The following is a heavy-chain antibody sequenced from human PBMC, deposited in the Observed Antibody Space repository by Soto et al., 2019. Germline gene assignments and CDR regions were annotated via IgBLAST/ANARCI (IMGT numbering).Heavy chain of an antibody. CDR1: GFTFSNYW. CDR3: ARGGLQHALDV. J-gene: IGHJ6*02. D-gene: IGHD6-13*01. V-gene: IGHV3-74*03. Sequence: EVQLVESGGGLVQPGGSLRLSCAASGFTFSNYWMYWVRQAPGKGLVWVSRVNNDGTDTTHADSVKGRFTISRDNAENTLYLQTNSLRAEDTAVYYCARGGLQHALDVWGQGSTVTVSS. CDR2: VNNDGTDT.